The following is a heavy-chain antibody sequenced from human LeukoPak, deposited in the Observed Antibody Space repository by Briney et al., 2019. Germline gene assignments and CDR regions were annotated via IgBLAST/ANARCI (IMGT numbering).Heavy chain of an antibody. CDR1: GYTFTGYY. J-gene: IGHJ4*02. CDR2: INPNSGGT. CDR3: ARGLYRGYSGSYCFDY. D-gene: IGHD1-26*01. Sequence: ASVKVSCKASGYTFTGYYIHWVRQAPGQGLEWMGWINPNSGGTNYAQKFQGRVTMTRDTSISTAYMELSRLRSDDTAVYYCARGLYRGYSGSYCFDYWGQGTLVTVSS. V-gene: IGHV1-2*02.